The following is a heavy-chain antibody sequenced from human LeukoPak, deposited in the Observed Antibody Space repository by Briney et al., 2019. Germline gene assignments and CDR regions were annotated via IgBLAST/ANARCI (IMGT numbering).Heavy chain of an antibody. CDR2: INPSGGST. Sequence: ASVKVSCKASAYSFSTYGINWVRQATGQGLEWMGIINPSGGSTSYAQKFQGRVTMTTDTSTSTAYMELRSLRSDDTAVYYCARDPGSERNWFDPWGQGTLVTVSS. D-gene: IGHD1-1*01. J-gene: IGHJ5*02. V-gene: IGHV1-46*01. CDR3: ARDPGSERNWFDP. CDR1: AYSFSTYG.